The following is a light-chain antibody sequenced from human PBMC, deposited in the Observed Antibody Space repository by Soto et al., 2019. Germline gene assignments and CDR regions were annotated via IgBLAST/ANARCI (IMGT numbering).Light chain of an antibody. CDR3: QQYNNWWT. CDR2: GAS. V-gene: IGKV3-15*01. CDR1: QSVSSN. J-gene: IGKJ1*01. Sequence: EIVMTQSPATLSVSPGERATLSCRASQSVSSNLAWYQQKPGQAPRLLIYGASIRATGTPARFSGSGSGTEFTLTISSLQSEDFAFYYCQQYNNWWTFGQGTKVDIK.